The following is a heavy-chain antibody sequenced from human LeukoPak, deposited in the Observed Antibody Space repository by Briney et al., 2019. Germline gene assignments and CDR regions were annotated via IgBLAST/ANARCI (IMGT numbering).Heavy chain of an antibody. D-gene: IGHD5-24*01. CDR3: ARVMAVPANNDY. Sequence: PGGSLRLSCTTSGFTFSSYTMNWVRQAPGKGLDWVPSISSSSSDIYYADSVKGRFTIFGDNAKNSVYLQMNSLRAEDTAVYYCARVMAVPANNDYWGQGTLVTVSS. CDR1: GFTFSSYT. CDR2: ISSSSSDI. V-gene: IGHV3-21*01. J-gene: IGHJ4*02.